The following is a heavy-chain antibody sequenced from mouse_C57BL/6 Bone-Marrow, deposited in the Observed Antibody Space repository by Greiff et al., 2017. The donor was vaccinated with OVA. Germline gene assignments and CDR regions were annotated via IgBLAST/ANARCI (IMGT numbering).Heavy chain of an antibody. CDR2: ISYDGSN. J-gene: IGHJ3*01. Sequence: EVKLLESGPGLVKPSQSLSLTCSVTGYSITSGYYWNWIRQFPGNKLEWMGYISYDGSNNYNPSLKNRISITRDTSKNQFFLKLNSVTTEDTATYYCATLHPWFAYWGQGTLVTVSA. CDR3: ATLHPWFAY. V-gene: IGHV3-6*01. CDR1: GYSITSGYY.